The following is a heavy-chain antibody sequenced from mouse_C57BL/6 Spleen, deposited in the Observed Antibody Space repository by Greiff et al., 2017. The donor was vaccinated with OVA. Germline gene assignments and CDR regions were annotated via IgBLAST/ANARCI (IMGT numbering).Heavy chain of an antibody. CDR1: GFSLTSYG. J-gene: IGHJ2*01. CDR2: IWSGGST. D-gene: IGHD2-1*01. Sequence: VQLVESGPGLVQPSQSLSITCTVSGFSLTSYGVHWVRQSPGKGLEWLGVIWSGGSTDYNAAFISRLSISKDNSKSQVFFKMNSLQADDTAIYYCARTIYYGNSYYFDYWGQGTTLTVSS. CDR3: ARTIYYGNSYYFDY. V-gene: IGHV2-2*01.